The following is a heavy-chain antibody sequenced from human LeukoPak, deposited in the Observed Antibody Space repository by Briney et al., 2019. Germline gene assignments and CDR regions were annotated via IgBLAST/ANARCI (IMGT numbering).Heavy chain of an antibody. CDR2: ISYDGSNK. V-gene: IGHV3-30*04. D-gene: IGHD6-19*01. CDR1: GFTFSSYA. CDR3: AKDIGAVAGTHYFDY. Sequence: PGGSLRLSCAASGFTFSSYAMHWVRQAPGKGLEWVAVISYDGSNKYYADSVKGRFTISRDNSRNTLYLQMNYLRAEDTAVYYCAKDIGAVAGTHYFDYWGQGTLVTVSS. J-gene: IGHJ4*02.